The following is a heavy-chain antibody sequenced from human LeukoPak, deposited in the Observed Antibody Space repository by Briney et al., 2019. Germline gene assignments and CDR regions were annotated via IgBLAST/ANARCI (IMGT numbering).Heavy chain of an antibody. V-gene: IGHV3-15*07. D-gene: IGHD4-23*01. CDR1: GFTFSSAW. Sequence: PGGSLRLSCAASGFTFSSAWMNWVRQPPGKGLEWVGRIKSETDGGTTDYAAPVKGTSTIPRENAKNSLYLQMNSLRAEDTAVYYCARPKGLDYGGNSYYFDYWGQGTLVTVSS. J-gene: IGHJ4*02. CDR3: ARPKGLDYGGNSYYFDY. CDR2: IKSETDGGTT.